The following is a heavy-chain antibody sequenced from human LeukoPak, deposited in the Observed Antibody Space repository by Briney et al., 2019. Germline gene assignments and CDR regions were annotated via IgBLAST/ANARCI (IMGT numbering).Heavy chain of an antibody. CDR2: IYTSGST. CDR3: ARDFGGDLFDY. CDR1: GGSISSGSYN. Sequence: PSETLSLTCTVSGGSISSGSYNWSWHRQPAGKGLEWIGRIYTSGSTNYNPSLKSRVTISVDTSKNQFSLKLSSVTAADTAVYYCARDFGGDLFDYWGQGTLVTVSS. J-gene: IGHJ4*02. D-gene: IGHD2-21*02. V-gene: IGHV4-61*02.